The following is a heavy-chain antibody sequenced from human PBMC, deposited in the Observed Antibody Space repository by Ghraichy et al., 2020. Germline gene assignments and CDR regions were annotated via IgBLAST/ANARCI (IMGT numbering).Heavy chain of an antibody. J-gene: IGHJ5*02. Sequence: SETLSLTCAVSGGSISSGGYSWSWIRQPPGKGLEWIGYIYHSGSTYYNPSLKSRVTISVDRSKNQFSLKLSSVTAADTAVYYCARALVTTGGVWFDPWGQGTLVTVSS. CDR3: ARALVTTGGVWFDP. V-gene: IGHV4-30-2*01. CDR1: GGSISSGGYS. D-gene: IGHD4-17*01. CDR2: IYHSGST.